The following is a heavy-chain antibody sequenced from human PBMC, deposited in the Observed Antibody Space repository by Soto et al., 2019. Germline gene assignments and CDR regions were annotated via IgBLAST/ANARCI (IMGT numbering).Heavy chain of an antibody. Sequence: ASVKVSCKASGFTFTSSAVQWVRQARGQRLEWIGWIVVGSGNTNYAQKFQERVTITRDMSTSTAYMELSSLRSEDTAVYYCAADLNAPTYRFYYYYGMDVWGQGTTVTVSS. D-gene: IGHD4-4*01. J-gene: IGHJ6*02. CDR1: GFTFTSSA. CDR2: IVVGSGNT. V-gene: IGHV1-58*01. CDR3: AADLNAPTYRFYYYYGMDV.